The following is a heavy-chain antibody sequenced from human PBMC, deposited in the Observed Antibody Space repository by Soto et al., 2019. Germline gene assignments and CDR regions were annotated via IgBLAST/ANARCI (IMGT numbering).Heavy chain of an antibody. CDR1: GDTFSSYA. D-gene: IGHD5-12*01. Sequence: ASVKVSCKASGDTFSSYAINWVRQAPGQGLEWMGWIIPMFGTTNYAQKLKGRVTMTTDESTSTVYMELRSLRSEDTAVYYCARDRTDIVATISDYWGQGTLVTVSS. J-gene: IGHJ4*02. CDR2: IIPMFGTT. V-gene: IGHV1-69*05. CDR3: ARDRTDIVATISDY.